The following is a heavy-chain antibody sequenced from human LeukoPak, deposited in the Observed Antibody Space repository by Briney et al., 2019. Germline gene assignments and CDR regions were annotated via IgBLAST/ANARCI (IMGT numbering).Heavy chain of an antibody. CDR3: ATSYYYDYRQIDY. J-gene: IGHJ4*02. CDR1: GVSISSYY. Sequence: SETLSLTCAVSGVSISSYYWGWLRQPPGKGLEWLGSIYYSGSTFYNPSLKSRVTISVDTSKNQFSLHLYSVTAADTAVFYCATSYYYDYRQIDYWGQGTLVTVSS. D-gene: IGHD3-22*01. CDR2: IYYSGST. V-gene: IGHV4-39*01.